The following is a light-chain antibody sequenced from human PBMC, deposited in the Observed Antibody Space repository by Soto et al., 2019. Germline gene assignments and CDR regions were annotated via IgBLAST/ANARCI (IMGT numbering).Light chain of an antibody. Sequence: QSVLTQPPSVSGAPGQRVTISCTGSSSNIGANYDVHWYQQLPGTAPKLLIYGNSNRPSGVPDRFSGSKSGTSASLAITRLQAEDEADYYCQSYDISLHNYVFGTGTKLTVL. J-gene: IGLJ1*01. CDR2: GNS. CDR3: QSYDISLHNYV. CDR1: SSNIGANYD. V-gene: IGLV1-40*01.